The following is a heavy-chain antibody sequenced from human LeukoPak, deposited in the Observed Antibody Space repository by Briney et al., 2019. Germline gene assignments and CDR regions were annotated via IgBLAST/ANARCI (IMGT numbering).Heavy chain of an antibody. J-gene: IGHJ4*02. Sequence: SETLSLTCAVYSGSFSGYYWSWIRQPPGKGLEWIGEINHSGSTNYNPSLKSRVTISVDTSKNQFSLKLSSVTAADTAVYYCARDQYYYDSSGYLTFDYWGQGTLVTVSS. CDR2: INHSGST. CDR3: ARDQYYYDSSGYLTFDY. D-gene: IGHD3-22*01. V-gene: IGHV4-34*01. CDR1: SGSFSGYY.